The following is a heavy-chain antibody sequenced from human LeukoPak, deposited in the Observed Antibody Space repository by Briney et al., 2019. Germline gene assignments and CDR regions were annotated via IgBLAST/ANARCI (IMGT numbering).Heavy chain of an antibody. Sequence: PSQTLSLTCAISGDSVSSNSAAWNWIRQSPSRGLEWLGRTYYRSKWYNDYAVSVKSRITINPDTSKNQFSLQLNSVTPEDTAVYYCAGASHPYSSQYYYGMDVWGQRTTVTVSS. CDR2: TYYRSKWYN. CDR1: GDSVSSNSAA. D-gene: IGHD6-13*01. V-gene: IGHV6-1*01. CDR3: AGASHPYSSQYYYGMDV. J-gene: IGHJ6*02.